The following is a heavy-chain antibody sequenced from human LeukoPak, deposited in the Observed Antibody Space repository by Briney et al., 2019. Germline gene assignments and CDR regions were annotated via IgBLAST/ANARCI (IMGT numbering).Heavy chain of an antibody. J-gene: IGHJ4*02. V-gene: IGHV4-4*07. CDR3: ARGKYYYGSGSYSFDY. CDR2: IYTSGST. CDR1: GGSISSYY. D-gene: IGHD3-10*01. Sequence: SETLSLTCTVSGGSISSYYWSWIRQPAGKGLEWIGRIYTSGSTNYNPSLKSRVTMSVDTSKNQFSLKLSSVTTADTAVYYCARGKYYYGSGSYSFDYWGQGTLVTVSS.